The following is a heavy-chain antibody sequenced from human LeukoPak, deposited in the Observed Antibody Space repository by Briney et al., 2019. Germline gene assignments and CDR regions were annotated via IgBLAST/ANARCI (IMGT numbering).Heavy chain of an antibody. J-gene: IGHJ6*03. V-gene: IGHV3-9*01. D-gene: IGHD1-1*01. CDR3: VKGWMSYYMDV. CDR1: GFTFDDYV. Sequence: GRSLRLSCAASGFTFDDYVMYWVRQAPGKGLKWVSGISWNSNSIGYADSVKGRFTISRDNAKNSLYLQMNSLRAEDTALYYSVKGWMSYYMDVWGKGTTVTVSS. CDR2: ISWNSNSI.